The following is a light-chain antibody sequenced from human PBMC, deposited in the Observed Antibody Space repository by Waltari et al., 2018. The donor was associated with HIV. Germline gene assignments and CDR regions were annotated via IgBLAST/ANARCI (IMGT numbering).Light chain of an antibody. J-gene: IGLJ3*02. CDR3: ATWDDSLSGVL. CDR1: TSNIGINF. Sequence: QSVLTQPPSTSGTPGQTVTISCSGSTSNIGINFVYWYQQLPGTAPTLLIYGDDQRPSGVPDRFSVSKSGTSASLAISGLLSEDEAEYYCATWDDSLSGVLFGGGTKLTVL. CDR2: GDD. V-gene: IGLV1-47*01.